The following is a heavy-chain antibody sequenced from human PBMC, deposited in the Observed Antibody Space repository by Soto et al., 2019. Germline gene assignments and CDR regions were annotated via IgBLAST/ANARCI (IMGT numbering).Heavy chain of an antibody. J-gene: IGHJ4*02. Sequence: EVQLLESGGGLVQPGGSLRLSCAASGFTFSSYAMSWVRQAPGKGLEWVSAISGSGGSTYYADSVKGRFTISRDNSKNTLYLQMNSLRAEDTAVYYVAKGGEGYCSGGSCYAHRYWGQGTLVTVSS. V-gene: IGHV3-23*01. CDR1: GFTFSSYA. D-gene: IGHD2-15*01. CDR2: ISGSGGST. CDR3: AKGGEGYCSGGSCYAHRY.